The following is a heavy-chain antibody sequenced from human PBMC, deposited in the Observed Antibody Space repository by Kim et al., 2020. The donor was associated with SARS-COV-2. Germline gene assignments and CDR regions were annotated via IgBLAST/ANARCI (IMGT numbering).Heavy chain of an antibody. CDR1: GYTFTNYH. Sequence: ASVKVSCKASGYTFTNYHMHWVRQAPGQGLEWMAIIIPISGHTRYAQKFQGRVTMTWDTSTSTFYMELSSLRSEDTALYSCARDSGTWALDIWGQGTMVTVSS. J-gene: IGHJ3*02. D-gene: IGHD5-12*01. CDR2: IIPISGHT. CDR3: ARDSGTWALDI. V-gene: IGHV1-46*01.